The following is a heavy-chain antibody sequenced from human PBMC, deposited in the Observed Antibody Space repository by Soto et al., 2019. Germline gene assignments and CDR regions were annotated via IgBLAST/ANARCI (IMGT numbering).Heavy chain of an antibody. J-gene: IGHJ4*02. Sequence: GGPLRVPYGASRFTFSRYWMHWIRQEPGKGLVWVSRINPGGSITAYADSVKGRFTISRDNAKNTLYLQMNTLRGDDTAVYYCARVPTGKYGVWNYWGQGTLVTVSS. V-gene: IGHV3-74*01. CDR3: ARVPTGKYGVWNY. CDR1: RFTFSRYW. CDR2: INPGGSIT. D-gene: IGHD2-8*01.